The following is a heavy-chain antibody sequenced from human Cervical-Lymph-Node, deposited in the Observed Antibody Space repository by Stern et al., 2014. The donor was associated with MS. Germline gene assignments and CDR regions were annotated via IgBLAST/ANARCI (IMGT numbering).Heavy chain of an antibody. D-gene: IGHD5/OR15-5a*01. J-gene: IGHJ5*02. CDR2: INPGGGST. CDR3: ASASVSMDNWFDP. CDR1: GNTFHSYY. V-gene: IGHV1-46*02. Sequence: QVQLVQSGAEVKKPGSSVKVSCKASGNTFHSYYMHWVRQAPGQGLDWMGIINPGGGSTSYAQKFQDRVAMPMEASSAAIYMELSGLTSDGTAVYYCASASVSMDNWFDPWGQGTLVTVSS.